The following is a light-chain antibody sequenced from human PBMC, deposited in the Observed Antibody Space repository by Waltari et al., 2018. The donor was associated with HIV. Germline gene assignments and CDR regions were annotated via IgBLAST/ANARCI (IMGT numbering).Light chain of an antibody. CDR1: SSNIRSNT. V-gene: IGLV1-44*01. Sequence: QSVLTQPPSASGTPGQRVTISCSGTSSNIRSNTVNWYQQLPGTAPKLLIYSNHQRPSGVPDRFSGSKSGTSASLAISVLQSEDEADYYCAAWDGSLNGRVVFGGGTKLTVL. J-gene: IGLJ2*01. CDR3: AAWDGSLNGRVV. CDR2: SNH.